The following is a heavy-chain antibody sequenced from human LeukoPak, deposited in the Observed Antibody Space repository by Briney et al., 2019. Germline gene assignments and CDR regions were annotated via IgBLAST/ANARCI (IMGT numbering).Heavy chain of an antibody. CDR2: ISSSSSYI. J-gene: IGHJ6*02. Sequence: GGSLRLSCAASGFTFSSYSMNWVRQAPGKGLEWVSSISSSSSYIYYADSVKGRSTISRDNAKNSLYLQMNSLRAEDTAVYYCARDNTDYEDDYYYYYGMDVWGQGTTVTVSS. V-gene: IGHV3-21*01. CDR1: GFTFSSYS. D-gene: IGHD3-22*01. CDR3: ARDNTDYEDDYYYYYGMDV.